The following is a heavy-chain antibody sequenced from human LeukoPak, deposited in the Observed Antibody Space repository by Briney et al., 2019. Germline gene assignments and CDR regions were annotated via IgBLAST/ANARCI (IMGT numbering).Heavy chain of an antibody. Sequence: GESLKISCKGSGYSFSSYWIGWVRQMPAKGLEWMGIIHPGNSDTRYSPSFQGQVTISADKSITTAYLQWSSLKASDTAMYYCARLTSSWSFDYWGQGTLVTVSS. V-gene: IGHV5-51*01. CDR2: IHPGNSDT. J-gene: IGHJ4*02. CDR1: GYSFSSYW. D-gene: IGHD6-13*01. CDR3: ARLTSSWSFDY.